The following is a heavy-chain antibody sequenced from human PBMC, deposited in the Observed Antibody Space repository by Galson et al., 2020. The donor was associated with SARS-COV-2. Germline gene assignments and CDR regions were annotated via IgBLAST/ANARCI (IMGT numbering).Heavy chain of an antibody. V-gene: IGHV6-1*01. CDR2: TYYRSKWFN. Sequence: SQTLSLTCAISGDSVSSNSAAWNCIRQSPSRGLEWLGRTYYRSKWFNDSAESVKSRITINPYTSENQFSLQLNSVTPEVKAVYYCARLALLTVTTGFDYWGQGTLVTVSS. CDR3: ARLALLTVTTGFDY. CDR1: GDSVSSNSAA. D-gene: IGHD4-17*01. J-gene: IGHJ4*02.